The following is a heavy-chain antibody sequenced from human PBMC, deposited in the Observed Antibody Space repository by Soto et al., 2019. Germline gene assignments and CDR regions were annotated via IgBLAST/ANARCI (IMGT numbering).Heavy chain of an antibody. CDR3: ATAGYSFVFDS. D-gene: IGHD5-18*01. CDR1: GFSFCSYV. Sequence: EVQLLESGGGLVQPGGSLRLSCTASGFSFCSYVMSWVRQAPGTGLEGVSDIDADAVNTYYADSVKGRFTISRANSKNTLDRQMNSLSADDTAVYYCATAGYSFVFDSWGQGTRVTVSS. V-gene: IGHV3-23*01. J-gene: IGHJ4*02. CDR2: IDADAVNT.